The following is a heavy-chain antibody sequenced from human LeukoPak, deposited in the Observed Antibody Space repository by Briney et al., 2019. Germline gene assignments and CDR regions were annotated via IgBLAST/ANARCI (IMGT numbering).Heavy chain of an antibody. CDR2: IYYSGST. D-gene: IGHD3-22*01. V-gene: IGHV4-30-4*01. CDR3: ARGPSSYDSSAFDY. CDR1: GGSISSGDYS. Sequence: NSSQTLSLTCTVSGGSISSGDYSWSWIRQPPGKGLEWIGYIYYSGSTYYNPSLKSRVTISVDTSKNQFSLKLSSVTAADTAVYYCARGPSSYDSSAFDYWGQGTLVTVSS. J-gene: IGHJ4*02.